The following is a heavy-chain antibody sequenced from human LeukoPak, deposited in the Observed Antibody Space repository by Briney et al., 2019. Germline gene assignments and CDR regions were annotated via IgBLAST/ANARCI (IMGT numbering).Heavy chain of an antibody. CDR3: ARGDPDIVVVPAAMVGSNFDP. CDR2: INHSGST. J-gene: IGHJ5*02. D-gene: IGHD2-2*01. V-gene: IGHV4-34*01. Sequence: SETLSLTCAVYGGSFSGYYLSWIRQPPGKGLEWIGEINHSGSTNYNPSLKSRVTISVDTSKNQFSLKLSSVTAAHSAVYYCARGDPDIVVVPAAMVGSNFDPWGQGTLVTVSS. CDR1: GGSFSGYY.